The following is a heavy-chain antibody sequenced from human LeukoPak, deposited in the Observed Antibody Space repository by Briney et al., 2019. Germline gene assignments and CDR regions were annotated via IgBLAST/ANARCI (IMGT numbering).Heavy chain of an antibody. CDR2: ISGSGGST. CDR1: GFTFSSYA. D-gene: IGHD5-18*01. CDR3: AKDDPYSYGTFFDY. V-gene: IGHV3-23*01. Sequence: GGSLRLSCAASGFTFSSYAMSWVRQAPGKGLEWVSAISGSGGSTYYADSVKGRFTISRDNPKNTLNLQMNSLRAEDTAVYYCAKDDPYSYGTFFDYWGQGTLVTVSS. J-gene: IGHJ4*02.